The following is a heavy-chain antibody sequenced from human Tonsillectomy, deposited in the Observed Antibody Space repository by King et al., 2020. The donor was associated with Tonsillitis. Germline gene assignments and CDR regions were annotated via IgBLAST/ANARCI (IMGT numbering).Heavy chain of an antibody. CDR3: ARDAPGDHYFDY. J-gene: IGHJ4*02. Sequence: VQLVESGGGLVNPGGSLRLSCTAPGFNFSDYYMSWIRQAPGKGREWVSYISSSGSTIYYGDAVKGRFSISRDNARNSLYLQMNSLRAEDTAVYYCARDAPGDHYFDYWGQGTLVTVSS. CDR1: GFNFSDYY. D-gene: IGHD2-21*02. CDR2: ISSSGSTI. V-gene: IGHV3-11*01.